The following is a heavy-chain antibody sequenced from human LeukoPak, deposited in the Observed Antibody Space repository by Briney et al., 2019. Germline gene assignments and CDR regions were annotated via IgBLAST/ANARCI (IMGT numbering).Heavy chain of an antibody. D-gene: IGHD2-8*01. J-gene: IGHJ4*02. V-gene: IGHV1-69*05. CDR1: GGTFISYA. CDR3: AREVGYCTNGVCYIDY. Sequence: SVKVSCKASGGTFISYAISWVRQAPGQGLERMGRIIPIFGTANYAQKFQGRVTITTDESTSTAYMELSSLRSEDTAVYYCAREVGYCTNGVCYIDYWGQGTLVTVSS. CDR2: IIPIFGTA.